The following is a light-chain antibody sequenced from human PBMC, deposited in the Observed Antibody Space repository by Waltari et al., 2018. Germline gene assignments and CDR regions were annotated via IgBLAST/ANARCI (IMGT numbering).Light chain of an antibody. CDR2: DVT. Sequence: QSALTQPASVSGSPGQSITISCTGTSSDVGGYNHVSWYQQTPGKAPKLLIYDVTKRPLGVSKRYSGSKSGNTASLTISGLQAEDEAVYYCSSYRTSSTFVFGPGTKVTVL. CDR3: SSYRTSSTFV. CDR1: SSDVGGYNH. J-gene: IGLJ1*01. V-gene: IGLV2-14*01.